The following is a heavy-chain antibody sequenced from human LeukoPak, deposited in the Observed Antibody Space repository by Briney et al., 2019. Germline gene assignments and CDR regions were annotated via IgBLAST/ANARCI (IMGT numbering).Heavy chain of an antibody. V-gene: IGHV4-39*01. CDR2: VYYTGSA. D-gene: IGHD3-3*01. J-gene: IGHJ5*02. Sequence: SETLSPTCTVSGGSISSTTYYWGCIRQAPGKGRGWIGSVYYTGSAYYNPSLKSRVTISVDTSKNQFSLKLISVTAADTARYYCARITRFLEYFDPWGQGTLVTVSS. CDR3: ARITRFLEYFDP. CDR1: GGSISSTTYY.